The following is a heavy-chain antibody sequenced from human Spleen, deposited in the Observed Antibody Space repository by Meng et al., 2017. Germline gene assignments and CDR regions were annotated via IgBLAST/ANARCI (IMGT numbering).Heavy chain of an antibody. CDR2: ISYDGSNK. CDR3: AKDRYGRFLGWFDP. J-gene: IGHJ5*02. V-gene: IGHV3-30*07. CDR1: GFTFSSYA. D-gene: IGHD1-26*01. Sequence: GGSLRLSCAASGFTFSSYAMHWVRQAPGKGLEWVAVISYDGSNKYYADSVKGRFTISRDNSKNTLYLQMNALRAEDTATYYCAKDRYGRFLGWFDPWGQGTLVTVSS.